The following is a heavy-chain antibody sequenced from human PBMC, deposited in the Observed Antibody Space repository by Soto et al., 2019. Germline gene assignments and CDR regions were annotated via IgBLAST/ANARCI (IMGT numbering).Heavy chain of an antibody. V-gene: IGHV1-46*03. J-gene: IGHJ6*03. CDR2: INPSGGST. CDR3: ARDQEPSTLYYDYYYMDV. Sequence: QVQLVQSGAEVKKPGASVTVSCKASGYTFTSYYIHWVRQAPGQGLEWMGIINPSGGSTSYAQKFQGRVTMTRDTSTSTVYMEVSGLRSADTAAYYCARDQEPSTLYYDYYYMDVWGKGTTVTVSS. CDR1: GYTFTSYY.